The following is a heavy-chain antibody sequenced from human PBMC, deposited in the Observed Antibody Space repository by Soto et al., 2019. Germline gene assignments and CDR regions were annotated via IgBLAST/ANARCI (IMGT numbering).Heavy chain of an antibody. CDR1: GGSFSGNY. J-gene: IGHJ6*02. Sequence: QVHLQQWGAGLLKPSETLSLICAVSGGSFSGNYWTWIRQPPGKGLEWIGEFSDSGSTNYNPSLKSRVTISEGMSKSQFSLKLRSVTAADTAVYYCARGNFYYGMDVWGQGTTVTVSS. CDR3: ARGNFYYGMDV. CDR2: FSDSGST. V-gene: IGHV4-34*01.